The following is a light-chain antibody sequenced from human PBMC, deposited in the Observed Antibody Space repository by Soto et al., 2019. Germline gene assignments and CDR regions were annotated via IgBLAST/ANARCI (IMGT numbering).Light chain of an antibody. CDR1: QSVSSSY. CDR2: GAS. CDR3: QQYGSSPRT. J-gene: IGKJ1*01. Sequence: EIVLTQSPGTLSLSPGERATLSCRASQSVSSSYLAWYQQKPGQAPRLLMYGASSRATGIPDRFSGRGSGTDFTLTISRLEPEDFAVYYFQQYGSSPRTFGQGTKVEIK. V-gene: IGKV3-20*01.